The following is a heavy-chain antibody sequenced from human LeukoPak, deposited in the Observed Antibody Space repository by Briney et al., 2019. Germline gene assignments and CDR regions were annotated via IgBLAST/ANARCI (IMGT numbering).Heavy chain of an antibody. CDR1: GYTFTSYG. Sequence: ASVKVSCKASGYTFTSYGISWVRQAPGQGLEWMGWISAYNGNTNYAQKLQGRATMTTDTSTSTAYMELRSLRSDDTAMYYCARDPLGELSLHFQHWGQGTLVTVSS. CDR3: ARDPLGELSLHFQH. V-gene: IGHV1-18*01. D-gene: IGHD3-16*02. J-gene: IGHJ1*01. CDR2: ISAYNGNT.